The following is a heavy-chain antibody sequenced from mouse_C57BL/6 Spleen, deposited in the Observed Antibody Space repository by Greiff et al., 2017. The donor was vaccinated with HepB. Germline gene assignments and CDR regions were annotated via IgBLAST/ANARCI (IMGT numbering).Heavy chain of an antibody. CDR3: ASPYYYYGSSWYFDV. D-gene: IGHD1-1*01. J-gene: IGHJ1*03. CDR2: IDPSDSYT. V-gene: IGHV1-69*01. CDR1: GYTFTSYW. Sequence: VQLQQPGAELVMPGASVKLSCKASGYTFTSYWMHWVKQRPGQGLEWIGEIDPSDSYTNYNQKFKGKSTLTVDKSSSTAYMQLSSLTSEDSAVYYCASPYYYYGSSWYFDVWGTGTTVTVSS.